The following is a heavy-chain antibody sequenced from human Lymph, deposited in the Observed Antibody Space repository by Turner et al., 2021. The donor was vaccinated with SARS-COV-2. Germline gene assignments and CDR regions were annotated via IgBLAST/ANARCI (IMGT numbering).Heavy chain of an antibody. D-gene: IGHD5-12*01. J-gene: IGHJ4*02. Sequence: EVQLVESGAGVVQPGGSLRLSCAASGFTFDDYAMHWVRQAPGKGLEWVSLISGHGGSTYYADSVKGRFTISRDDSKNSLYLQINSLRTEDTALYYCAKEGLSGRRLQFVPYFAYWGQGTLVSVSS. CDR1: GFTFDDYA. CDR2: ISGHGGST. V-gene: IGHV3-43*02. CDR3: AKEGLSGRRLQFVPYFAY.